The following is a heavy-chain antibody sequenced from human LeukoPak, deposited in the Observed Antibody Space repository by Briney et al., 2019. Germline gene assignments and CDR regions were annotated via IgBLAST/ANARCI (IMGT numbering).Heavy chain of an antibody. D-gene: IGHD3-10*01. V-gene: IGHV4-39*07. CDR3: ARPLRVFGSFDI. CDR1: GGSISSSSYY. J-gene: IGHJ3*02. CDR2: IYYGGST. Sequence: SETLSLTCTVSGGSISSSSYYWGWIRQPPGKGLEWVGNIYYGGSTYYNSSLKTRVTISVDTSKNRFSLKLSSVTAADTAVYYCARPLRVFGSFDIWGQGTMVTVSS.